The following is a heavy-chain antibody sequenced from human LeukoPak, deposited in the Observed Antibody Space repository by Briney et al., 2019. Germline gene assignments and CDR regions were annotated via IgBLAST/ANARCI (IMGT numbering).Heavy chain of an antibody. V-gene: IGHV3-11*04. CDR2: ISSSGSTI. CDR1: GFTFSDYY. Sequence: GGSLRLSCAASGFTFSDYYMSWIRQAPGKGLEWVSYISSSGSTIYYADSVKGRFTISRDNAKNSLYLQMNSLRAEDTAVYYCARDGYVDTAMVGARGYYYYYMDVWGKGTTVTVSS. CDR3: ARDGYVDTAMVGARGYYYYYMDV. D-gene: IGHD5-18*01. J-gene: IGHJ6*03.